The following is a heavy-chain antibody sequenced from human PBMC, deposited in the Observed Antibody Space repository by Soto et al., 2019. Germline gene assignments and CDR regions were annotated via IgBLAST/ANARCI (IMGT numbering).Heavy chain of an antibody. CDR2: IIPVFGAP. D-gene: IGHD4-17*01. J-gene: IGHJ6*02. V-gene: IGHV1-69*12. Sequence: QVQLVQAGAEVKKPVSSVKCSCQASGGCLSDSGISWVRQAPGQGLEWMGSIIPVFGAPNYAQKFQDRVTITADQSTTTVYMEVRSLTSEDTAVYYCASGDATKVVVTTYYAMDVWGHWSTVPVSS. CDR1: GGCLSDSG. CDR3: ASGDATKVVVTTYYAMDV.